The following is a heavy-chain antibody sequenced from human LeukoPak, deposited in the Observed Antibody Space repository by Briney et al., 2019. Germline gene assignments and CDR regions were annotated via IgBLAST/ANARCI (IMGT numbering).Heavy chain of an antibody. J-gene: IGHJ4*02. CDR2: IRSKANSYAT. Sequence: GGSLRLSCAASGFTFSGSAMHWVRQASGKGLEWVGRIRSKANSYATAYAASVKGRFTISRDDSKNTAYLQMNSLKTEDTAVYYCTIRSAANDYWGQGTLVTVSS. CDR3: TIRSAANDY. V-gene: IGHV3-73*01. CDR1: GFTFSGSA. D-gene: IGHD2-2*01.